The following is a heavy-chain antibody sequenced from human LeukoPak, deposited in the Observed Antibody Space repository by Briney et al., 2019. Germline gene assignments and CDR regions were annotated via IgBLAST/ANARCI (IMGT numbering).Heavy chain of an antibody. D-gene: IGHD4-17*01. CDR1: GGSISSYY. CDR2: IYYSGST. Sequence: SETLSLTCTDSGGSISSYYWSWIRQPPGKGLEWIGYIYYSGSTNYNPSLKSRVTISVDTSKNQFSLKLSSVTAADTAVYYCARHIDYGDYVSAFDIWGQGTMVTVSS. CDR3: ARHIDYGDYVSAFDI. V-gene: IGHV4-59*08. J-gene: IGHJ3*02.